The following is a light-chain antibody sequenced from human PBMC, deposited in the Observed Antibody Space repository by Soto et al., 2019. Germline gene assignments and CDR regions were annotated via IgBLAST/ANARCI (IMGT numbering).Light chain of an antibody. CDR1: QSVDSCY. CDR3: QQYADALAFI. CDR2: AAS. J-gene: IGKJ3*01. V-gene: IGKV3-20*01. Sequence: DIVLTQSPATLSLSPGDRATLSCRASQSVDSCYVAWYQQRPQQAPSLLIYAASNRAAGIPARFSGSGSGTDFTLTISRLEPEDFAVYYCQQYADALAFIFGPGTKVDRK.